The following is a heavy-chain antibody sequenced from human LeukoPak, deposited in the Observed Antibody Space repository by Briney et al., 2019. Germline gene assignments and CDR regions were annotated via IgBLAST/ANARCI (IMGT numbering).Heavy chain of an antibody. D-gene: IGHD2-15*01. CDR2: ISYDGSNK. J-gene: IGHJ4*02. Sequence: GRSLRLSCAASGFTFNIYAMHWVSQAPGKGLEWVAVISYDGSNKYYADSVKGRFTISRDNAKNSLYLQMNSLRAEDTALYYCVKAFVVADTIFDYWGQGTLVTVSS. V-gene: IGHV3-30-3*02. CDR3: VKAFVVADTIFDY. CDR1: GFTFNIYA.